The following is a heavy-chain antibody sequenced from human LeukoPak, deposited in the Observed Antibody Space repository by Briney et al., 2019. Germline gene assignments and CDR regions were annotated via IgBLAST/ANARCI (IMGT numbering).Heavy chain of an antibody. D-gene: IGHD5-24*01. V-gene: IGHV4-59*02. CDR3: ARGTLRDGYIGFDY. J-gene: IGHJ4*02. CDR1: GASVTDYY. Sequence: PSETLSLTCTVSGASVTDYYWSWIRQSPGKGLEWISYIHHSGNSDYNPSLRSRVTTSLDTSKNQFSLNLISVTAADTAVYYCARGTLRDGYIGFDYWGQGTLVTVSS. CDR2: IHHSGNS.